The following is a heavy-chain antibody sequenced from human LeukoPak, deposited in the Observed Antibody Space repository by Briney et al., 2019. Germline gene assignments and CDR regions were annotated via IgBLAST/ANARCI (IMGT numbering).Heavy chain of an antibody. V-gene: IGHV3-21*04. CDR1: GFTFGSYS. CDR3: AKSGYNRFDY. Sequence: GGSLRLSCAASGFTFGSYSMNWVRQAPGKGLEWVSSISSSSSYIYYADSVKGRFTISRDNAKNSLYLQMNSPRAEDTAVYYCAKSGYNRFDYWGQGTLVTVSS. CDR2: ISSSSSYI. J-gene: IGHJ4*02. D-gene: IGHD5-24*01.